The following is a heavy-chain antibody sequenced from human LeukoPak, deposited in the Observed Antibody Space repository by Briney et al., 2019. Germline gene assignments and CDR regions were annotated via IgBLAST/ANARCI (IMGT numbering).Heavy chain of an antibody. CDR2: IKSDGST. CDR3: ARAPSEIGGYYPEYFRH. Sequence: PGGSLRLSCAASGFTFSSYWMHWVRQAPGKGLVWVSRIKSDGSTSYADSVKSRFTISRDNAKNTVSLQMNSLRAEDTGVYYCARAPSEIGGYYPEYFRHWGQGTLVTVSS. CDR1: GFTFSSYW. J-gene: IGHJ1*01. V-gene: IGHV3-74*01. D-gene: IGHD3-22*01.